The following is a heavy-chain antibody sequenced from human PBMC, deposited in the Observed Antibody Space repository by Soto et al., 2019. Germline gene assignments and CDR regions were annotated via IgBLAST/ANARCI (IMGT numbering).Heavy chain of an antibody. CDR1: GGTFNTFA. CDR3: GLASKWELLGYFYGMDV. Sequence: QVQLVQSGAEVKKPGSSAKVSCKASGGTFNTFAFTWVRQAPGQGFEWMGGVIPLFNTPDYAQKFQGRVTITADESTSTVYWELSGLSSDDTAVYFCGLASKWELLGYFYGMDVWGQGTTVIVSS. V-gene: IGHV1-69*01. CDR2: VIPLFNTP. J-gene: IGHJ6*02. D-gene: IGHD1-26*01.